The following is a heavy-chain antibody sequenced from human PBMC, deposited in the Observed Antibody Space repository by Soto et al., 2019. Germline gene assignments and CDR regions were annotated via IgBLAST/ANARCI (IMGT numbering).Heavy chain of an antibody. CDR3: AREGRGDCSSTSCHSWYYGMDV. CDR1: GYTFTSYG. CDR2: ISAYNGNT. Sequence: ASVKVSCKASGYTFTSYGISWVRQAPGQGLEWMGWISAYNGNTNYAQKLQGRVTMTTDTSTSTAYMELRSLRSDDTAVYYCAREGRGDCSSTSCHSWYYGMDVWGQGTTVTVSS. D-gene: IGHD2-2*01. V-gene: IGHV1-18*01. J-gene: IGHJ6*02.